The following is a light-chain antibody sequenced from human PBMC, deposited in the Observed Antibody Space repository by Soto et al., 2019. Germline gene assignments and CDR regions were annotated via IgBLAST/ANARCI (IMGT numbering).Light chain of an antibody. CDR3: QAWDSSTRVV. V-gene: IGLV3-1*01. CDR2: QDS. CDR1: KVGDKY. J-gene: IGLJ2*01. Sequence: SYELTQPPSVSVSPGQTASITCSGDKVGDKYACWYQQKPGQSPVLVIYQDSKRPSGIPERFSGSNSGNTATLTISGTQAIDEADYYCQAWDSSTRVVFGGGTQLTVL.